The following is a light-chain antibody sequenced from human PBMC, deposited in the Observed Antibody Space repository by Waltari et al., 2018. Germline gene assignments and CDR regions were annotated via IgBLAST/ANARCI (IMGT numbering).Light chain of an antibody. CDR2: DAS. CDR3: QMYVRLPVT. V-gene: IGKV3-20*01. CDR1: KSVGRA. Sequence: SFRASKSVGRALALYQQKPGQAPRLLIYDASSRATGISDKFSGSGSGTDFSLTISRVEPEDFAVYFCQMYVRLPVTFGQGTKVEVK. J-gene: IGKJ1*01.